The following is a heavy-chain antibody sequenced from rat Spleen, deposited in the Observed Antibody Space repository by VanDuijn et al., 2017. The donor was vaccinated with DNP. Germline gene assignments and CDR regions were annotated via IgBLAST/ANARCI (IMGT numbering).Heavy chain of an antibody. Sequence: EVQLVESGGDLVQPGRSLKLSCVASGFTFNKYGMAWVRQAPTKGLEWVASISASGGSTSYRDSVKGRFTISRDNAKNTQYLQIDSLRSEDSATYYCASNNYFDYWGQGVMVTVSS. J-gene: IGHJ2*01. CDR2: ISASGGST. CDR1: GFTFNKYG. CDR3: ASNNYFDY. V-gene: IGHV5S13*01.